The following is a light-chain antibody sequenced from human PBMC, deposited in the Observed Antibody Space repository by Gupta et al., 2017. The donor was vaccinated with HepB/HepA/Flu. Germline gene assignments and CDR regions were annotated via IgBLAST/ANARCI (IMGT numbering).Light chain of an antibody. Sequence: EIELTQSPATLSLSPGEGATLSCWASQSVNNYLAWYQQKPGQAPRLLIYDASNRVTGIPPRFSGSGYGTYFTLTINNREPDDSTIYYCQQRCSWGDLTFGGGTKVEIK. CDR3: QQRCSWGDLT. V-gene: IGKV3-11*01. CDR2: DAS. J-gene: IGKJ4*01. CDR1: QSVNNY.